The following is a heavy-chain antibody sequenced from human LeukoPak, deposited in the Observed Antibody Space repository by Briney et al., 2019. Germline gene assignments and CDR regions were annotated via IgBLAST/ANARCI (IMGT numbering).Heavy chain of an antibody. D-gene: IGHD6-6*01. Sequence: GESLKISCVASGFTFSNYWMHWVRQAPGKGLVWVSRINSDGSSTTCADSVKGRFTISRDNAENTLYLQMNSLRDEDTAVYYCAREYSSSRYFDYWGQGILVTVSS. CDR2: INSDGSST. CDR1: GFTFSNYW. V-gene: IGHV3-74*01. J-gene: IGHJ4*02. CDR3: AREYSSSRYFDY.